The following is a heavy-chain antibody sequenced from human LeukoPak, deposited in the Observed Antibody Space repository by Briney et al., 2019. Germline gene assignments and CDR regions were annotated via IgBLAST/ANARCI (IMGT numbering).Heavy chain of an antibody. Sequence: SVKVSCKASGGTFSSYAISWVRQAPGQGLNWMGGISPLLGASKHTQNFHDRVTITADESTTTAYMELSDLRSADTAVYYCATYDVLTGFEYWGQGTLVTVSS. J-gene: IGHJ4*02. CDR3: ATYDVLTGFEY. D-gene: IGHD3-9*01. V-gene: IGHV1-69*01. CDR2: ISPLLGAS. CDR1: GGTFSSYA.